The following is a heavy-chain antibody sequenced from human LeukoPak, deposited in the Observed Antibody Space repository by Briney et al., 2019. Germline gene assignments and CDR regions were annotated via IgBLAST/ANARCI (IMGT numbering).Heavy chain of an antibody. CDR1: GGSISSSSYY. Sequence: SETLSLTCAVSGGSISSSSYYWGWIRQPPGKGLEWIGSIYYSGRTYYNPSLKSRVTISVDASKNQFSLKLSSVTAADTAVYYCASSSRWELRYYFDYWGQGTLVTVSS. CDR2: IYYSGRT. CDR3: ASSSRWELRYYFDY. V-gene: IGHV4-39*07. D-gene: IGHD1-26*01. J-gene: IGHJ4*02.